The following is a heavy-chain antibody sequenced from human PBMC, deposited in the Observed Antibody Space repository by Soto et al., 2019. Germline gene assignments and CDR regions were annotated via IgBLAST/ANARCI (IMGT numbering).Heavy chain of an antibody. CDR1: GGSVSSGGYS. Sequence: QVQLQESGPGLVKPSQTLSLTCTVSGGSVSSGGYSWTWIRQHPGKGLEWVGYIYYNGRAKYNPSLKSRVSLSVDTSKNHFSLKLSSVTAADTAVYYCARLGELWFPDEYLYYGLDVWGQGTTVTVSS. J-gene: IGHJ6*02. D-gene: IGHD3-16*01. V-gene: IGHV4-31*03. CDR3: ARLGELWFPDEYLYYGLDV. CDR2: IYYNGRA.